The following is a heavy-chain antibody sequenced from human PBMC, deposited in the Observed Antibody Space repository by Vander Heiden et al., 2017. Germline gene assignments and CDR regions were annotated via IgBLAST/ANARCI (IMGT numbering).Heavy chain of an antibody. D-gene: IGHD1-26*01. J-gene: IGHJ4*02. CDR3: AGDTVGASTKGF. CDR2: IKKDGGEK. Sequence: VQLVASGGGLVQPGGSLRLSCAASAFTFRSHWMSWVRPAPGKGLEWVANIKKDGGEKNYVDSVKGRFTISRDNAKNPLYLQMNSLRAEDTAVYYCAGDTVGASTKGFWGQGTLVTVSS. CDR1: AFTFRSHW. V-gene: IGHV3-7*01.